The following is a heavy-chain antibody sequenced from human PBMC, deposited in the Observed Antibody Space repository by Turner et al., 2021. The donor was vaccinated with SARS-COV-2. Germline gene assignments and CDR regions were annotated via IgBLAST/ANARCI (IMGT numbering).Heavy chain of an antibody. CDR3: ARSYHTYYFDY. V-gene: IGHV4-39*01. CDR2: IVSSGST. D-gene: IGHD2-2*01. Sequence: QLQLQESGPGLFKPSETLSLTCTVSGGSITSSTYYWGWIRQPPGKGLDWIGSIVSSGSTYYNPSLKSRVTISVDTSKNQFSLKLTSVTAADTAVYYCARSYHTYYFDYWGQGTLGTVSS. CDR1: GGSITSSTYY. J-gene: IGHJ4*02.